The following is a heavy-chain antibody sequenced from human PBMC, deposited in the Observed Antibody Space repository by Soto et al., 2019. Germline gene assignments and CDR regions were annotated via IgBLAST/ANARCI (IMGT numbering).Heavy chain of an antibody. Sequence: QVHLVESGGGVVLPARSLRLSCVASGFIFNSYGFHWVRQAPGRGLEWVAAISYDGNDKNYADSVKGRFTISRDNSNNILFLQMDSLKPEDTALYYCARDAEYSSVFDYWGQGSLVTVSS. CDR1: GFIFNSYG. J-gene: IGHJ4*02. CDR3: ARDAEYSSVFDY. V-gene: IGHV3-30-3*01. CDR2: ISYDGNDK. D-gene: IGHD6-6*01.